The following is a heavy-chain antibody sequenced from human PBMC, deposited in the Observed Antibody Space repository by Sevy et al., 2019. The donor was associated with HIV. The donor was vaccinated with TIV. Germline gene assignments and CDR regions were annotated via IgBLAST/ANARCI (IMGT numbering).Heavy chain of an antibody. CDR2: ISSNGGST. CDR3: ARGFGYCSGGSCGGDAFDI. D-gene: IGHD2-15*01. CDR1: GFTFSSYA. J-gene: IGHJ3*02. Sequence: GGSLRLSCAASGFTFSSYAMHWVRQAPGKGLEYVSAISSNGGSTYYADSVKGRFTISRDNSKNTLYLQMGSLRAEDMALYYCARGFGYCSGGSCGGDAFDIWGQGTMVTVSS. V-gene: IGHV3-64*02.